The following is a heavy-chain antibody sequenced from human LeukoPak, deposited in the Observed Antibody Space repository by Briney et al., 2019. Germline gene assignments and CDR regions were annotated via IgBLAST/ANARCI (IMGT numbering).Heavy chain of an antibody. J-gene: IGHJ6*03. Sequence: GGSLRLSCAASGFTVSSNYMSWVRQAPGKGLEWVSTIFPSSVEIHYADSVKGRFTISRDNAKNSLYLQMNSLGPEDTAVYYCARDPYSGNYGNYYYYYMDLWGKGTTVTISS. CDR3: ARDPYSGNYGNYYYYYMDL. D-gene: IGHD1-26*01. V-gene: IGHV3-21*01. CDR1: GFTVSSNY. CDR2: IFPSSVEI.